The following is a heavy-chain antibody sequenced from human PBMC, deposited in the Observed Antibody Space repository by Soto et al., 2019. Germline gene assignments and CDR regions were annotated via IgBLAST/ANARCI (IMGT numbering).Heavy chain of an antibody. Sequence: ASVKVSCKASGYTFTSYGISWVRQAPGQGLEWMGWISAYNGNTNYAQKLQGRVTMTTDTSTSTAYMELRGLRSDDTAVYYCARDPTYYDSSGYYFLGCDYWGQGTLVTVSS. CDR2: ISAYNGNT. CDR1: GYTFTSYG. CDR3: ARDPTYYDSSGYYFLGCDY. J-gene: IGHJ4*02. D-gene: IGHD3-22*01. V-gene: IGHV1-18*01.